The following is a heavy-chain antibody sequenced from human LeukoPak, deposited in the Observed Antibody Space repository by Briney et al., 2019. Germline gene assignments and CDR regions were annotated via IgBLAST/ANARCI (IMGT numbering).Heavy chain of an antibody. J-gene: IGHJ6*02. CDR3: ARGINGMDV. V-gene: IGHV1-8*02. Sequence: ASVKVSCKASGYTFTSHDINWVRQATGQGLEWMAGMNPNSGNTGYAQKFQGRVTMTRDTSISTAYMELSSLRSEDTAVYYCARGINGMDVWGQGTTVTVSS. CDR2: MNPNSGNT. CDR1: GYTFTSHD. D-gene: IGHD1-14*01.